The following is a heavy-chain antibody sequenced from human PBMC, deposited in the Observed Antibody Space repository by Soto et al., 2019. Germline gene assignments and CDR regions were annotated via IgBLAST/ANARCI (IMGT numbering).Heavy chain of an antibody. V-gene: IGHV3-23*01. D-gene: IGHD3-3*01. J-gene: IGHJ5*02. Sequence: VKLSESGGGLVQPGGSLRLSCAASGLTVSSSAMTWVRQAPGKGLEWISSITGDGKATYYADSVKGRFTISKDISTNTLFLQMNSLRAEDTATYYCARITRSWGQGTLVTVSS. CDR2: ITGDGKAT. CDR3: ARITRS. CDR1: GLTVSSSA.